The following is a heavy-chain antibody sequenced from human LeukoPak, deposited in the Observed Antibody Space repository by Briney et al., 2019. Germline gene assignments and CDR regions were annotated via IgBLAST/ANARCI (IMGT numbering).Heavy chain of an antibody. Sequence: SEALSLTCAVYGGSFSGYYWSWIRQPPGKGLEWIGEINHSGSTNYNPSLKSRVTISVDTSKNQFSLKLSSVTAADTAVYYCARGPGIVVAVDYWGQGTLVTVSS. V-gene: IGHV4-34*01. D-gene: IGHD6-19*01. CDR1: GGSFSGYY. CDR2: INHSGST. J-gene: IGHJ4*02. CDR3: ARGPGIVVAVDY.